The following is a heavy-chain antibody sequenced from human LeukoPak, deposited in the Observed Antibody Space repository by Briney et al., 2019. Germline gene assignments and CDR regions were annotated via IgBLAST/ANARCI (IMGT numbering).Heavy chain of an antibody. CDR2: IVVGSGNT. CDR3: AAEGRPTVVTFRKGAVDL. V-gene: IGHV1-58*01. D-gene: IGHD4-23*01. CDR1: GFTFTSSA. Sequence: SVKVSFKASGFTFTSSAVQWVRQARGQRLEWIGWIVVGSGNTNYAQKFQERVTITRDMSTSTVYMELSSLRSEDTAVYYCAAEGRPTVVTFRKGAVDLWGQGTMVTVSS. J-gene: IGHJ3*01.